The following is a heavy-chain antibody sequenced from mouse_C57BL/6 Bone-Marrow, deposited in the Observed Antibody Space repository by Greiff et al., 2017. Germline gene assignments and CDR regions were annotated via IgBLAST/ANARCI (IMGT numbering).Heavy chain of an antibody. Sequence: VKLMESGPGLVQPSQSLSITCTVSGFSLTSYGVHWVRQSPGKGLEWLGVIWRGGSTDYNAAFMSRLSITKDNSKSQVFFKMNSLQADDTAIYYCAKAPITTVVATDAMDYWGQGTSVTVSS. J-gene: IGHJ4*01. D-gene: IGHD1-1*01. V-gene: IGHV2-5*01. CDR1: GFSLTSYG. CDR2: IWRGGST. CDR3: AKAPITTVVATDAMDY.